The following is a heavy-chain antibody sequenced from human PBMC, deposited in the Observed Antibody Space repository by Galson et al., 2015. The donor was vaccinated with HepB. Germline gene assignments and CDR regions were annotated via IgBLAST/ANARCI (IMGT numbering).Heavy chain of an antibody. D-gene: IGHD3-16*01. CDR3: ARDWAPASL. J-gene: IGHJ4*02. CDR2: ISYDGSNK. CDR1: GFTFSSYA. V-gene: IGHV3-30-3*01. Sequence: SLRLSCAASGFTFSSYAMHWVRQAPGKGLEWVAVISYDGSNKYYADSVKGRFTISRDNSKNTLYPQMNSLRGEDTAVYYCARDWAPASLWGQGTLVTVSS.